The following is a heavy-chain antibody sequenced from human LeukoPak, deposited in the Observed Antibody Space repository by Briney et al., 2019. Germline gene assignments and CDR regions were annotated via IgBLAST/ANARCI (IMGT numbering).Heavy chain of an antibody. D-gene: IGHD3-10*01. V-gene: IGHV3-53*01. Sequence: GGSLRLSCAASGFTVSSNYMSWVRQAPGKGLEWVSVIYSGGSTYYADSVKGRFTISRDNSKNTLYLQMNSLRAEDTAVYYCASAEPSMVRGVSLDYWGQGTLVTVSS. J-gene: IGHJ4*02. CDR1: GFTVSSNY. CDR2: IYSGGST. CDR3: ASAEPSMVRGVSLDY.